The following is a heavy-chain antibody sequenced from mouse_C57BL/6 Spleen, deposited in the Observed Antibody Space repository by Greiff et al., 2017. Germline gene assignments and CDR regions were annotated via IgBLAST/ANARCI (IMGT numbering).Heavy chain of an antibody. Sequence: DVKLVESEGGLVQPGSSMKLSCTASGFTFSDYYMAWVRQVPEKGLEWVANINYDGSSTYYLDSLKSRFIISRDNAKNILYLQMSSLKSEDTATYYCARAPYYYGSYWYFDVWGTGTTVTVSS. D-gene: IGHD1-1*01. CDR1: GFTFSDYY. CDR2: INYDGSST. V-gene: IGHV5-16*01. CDR3: ARAPYYYGSYWYFDV. J-gene: IGHJ1*03.